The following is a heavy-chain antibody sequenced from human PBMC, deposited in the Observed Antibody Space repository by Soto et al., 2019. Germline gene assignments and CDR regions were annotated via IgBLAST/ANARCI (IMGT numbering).Heavy chain of an antibody. V-gene: IGHV4-61*01. D-gene: IGHD3-16*02. Sequence: VQLQESGPGLVKPSETLSLTCSVSGGSVNDGNFYWNWIRQSPGKGLEWIGYIHQNGISSYNPSLQRPTNHSGDTAQNGFALELNPRAGADTGREYCARGLTVGALPSHFHHWGQGTHVTVSS. CDR3: ARGLTVGALPSHFHH. J-gene: IGHJ1*01. CDR1: GGSVNDGNFY. CDR2: IHQNGIS.